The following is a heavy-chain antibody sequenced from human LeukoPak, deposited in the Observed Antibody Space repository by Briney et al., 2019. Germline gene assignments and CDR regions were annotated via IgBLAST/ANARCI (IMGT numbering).Heavy chain of an antibody. J-gene: IGHJ6*04. CDR2: INHSGSP. CDR3: ARGGAMVRGVIIPKNYYYGMDV. CDR1: GGSLSGYY. Sequence: SETLFLTCSVHGGSLSGYYGSSIRQPPAKGLELIGEINHSGSPNYNPSRKSRVTISVDTSKNQFSLKLSSVTAADTAVYYCARGGAMVRGVIIPKNYYYGMDVWGKGTTVTVSS. V-gene: IGHV4-34*01. D-gene: IGHD3-10*01.